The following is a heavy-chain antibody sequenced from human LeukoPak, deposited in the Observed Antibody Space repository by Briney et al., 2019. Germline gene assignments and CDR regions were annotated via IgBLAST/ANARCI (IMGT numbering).Heavy chain of an antibody. CDR2: IYYSGST. CDR1: GGSISSYY. Sequence: SETLSLTCTVSGGSISSYYWSWIRQPPGKGLEWIGYIYYSGSTNYNPSLKSRLTISVDTSKNQFSLKLSSVTAADTAVYYRARNSGPTWGSYYYGMDVWGQGTTVTVSS. J-gene: IGHJ6*02. V-gene: IGHV4-59*01. CDR3: ARNSGPTWGSYYYGMDV. D-gene: IGHD3-10*01.